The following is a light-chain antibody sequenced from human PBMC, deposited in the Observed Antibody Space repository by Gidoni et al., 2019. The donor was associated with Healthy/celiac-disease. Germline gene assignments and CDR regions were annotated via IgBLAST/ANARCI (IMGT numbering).Light chain of an antibody. V-gene: IGKV1-39*01. J-gene: IGKJ1*01. CDR3: QQSYSTPPT. CDR2: AAS. CDR1: QSISSY. Sequence: DIQMTQSPSSLSASVGDRVTITCRASQSISSYLNWYQQKPGKAPKLLIYAASSLQSGVPSRFSSSGSRKDITLTISRLQPEDFATYYCQQSYSTPPTFGQGTKVEIK.